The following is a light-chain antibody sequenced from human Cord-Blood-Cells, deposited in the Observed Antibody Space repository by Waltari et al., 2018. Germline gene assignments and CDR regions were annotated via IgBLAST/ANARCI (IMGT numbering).Light chain of an antibody. CDR3: CSYAGSYTYV. V-gene: IGLV2-11*01. J-gene: IGLJ1*01. Sequence: QSALTQPRSVSGSPGPSVTIPCTGTSSAVGGYNSVSWYQQHPGKAPKLMIYDVSKRPSGVPDRFSGSKSGNTASLTISGLQAEDEADYYCCSYAGSYTYVFGTGTKVTVL. CDR2: DVS. CDR1: SSAVGGYNS.